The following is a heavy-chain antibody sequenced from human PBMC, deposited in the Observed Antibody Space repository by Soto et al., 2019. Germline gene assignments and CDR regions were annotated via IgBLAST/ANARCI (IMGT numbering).Heavy chain of an antibody. CDR1: GYTRTELS. CDR2: FDPEDGET. V-gene: IGHV1-24*01. Sequence: ASVKVSCKVSGYTRTELSMHCVRQAPGKGLEWMGGFDPEDGETIYAQEFQGRVTMTEDTSTDAAYMELSSLRSEDTAVYYCATGHLRRFLMDVWGQGTTVTVSS. D-gene: IGHD3-3*01. CDR3: ATGHLRRFLMDV. J-gene: IGHJ6*02.